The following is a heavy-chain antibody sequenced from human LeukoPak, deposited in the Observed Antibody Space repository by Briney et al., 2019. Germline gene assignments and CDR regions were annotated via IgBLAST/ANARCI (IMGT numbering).Heavy chain of an antibody. CDR2: IYYSGST. CDR1: GGSISSGGYY. V-gene: IGHV4-31*03. CDR3: ARGRRWLQFNWFDP. J-gene: IGHJ5*02. Sequence: PSETLSLTCSVSGGSISSGGYYWSWIRQHPGKGLEWIGYIYYSGSTYYNPSLKSRVTISVDTSKNQFSLKLSSVTAADTAVYYCARGRRWLQFNWFDPWGQGTLVTVSS. D-gene: IGHD5-24*01.